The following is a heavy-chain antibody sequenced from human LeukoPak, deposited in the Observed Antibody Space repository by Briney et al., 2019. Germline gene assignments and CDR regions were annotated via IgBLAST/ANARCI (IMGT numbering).Heavy chain of an antibody. Sequence: GGSLRLSCAASGFTFNDYAMHWVRQAPGKGLEWVSGITGSGDFTEYADSVKGRFTISRDNSKNTLYLQMDSLKAEDTAVYNSAKKYSGSHPFDNWGQGTLVTVSS. J-gene: IGHJ4*02. V-gene: IGHV3-23*01. D-gene: IGHD1-26*01. CDR3: AKKYSGSHPFDN. CDR2: ITGSGDFT. CDR1: GFTFNDYA.